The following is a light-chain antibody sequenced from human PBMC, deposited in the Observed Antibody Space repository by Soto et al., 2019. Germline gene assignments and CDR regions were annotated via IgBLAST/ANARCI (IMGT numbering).Light chain of an antibody. Sequence: EIVLTQSPATLSLSPGEIATLSFRASQNISSYLIWYQQKPGQAPRLLIYGTSSRATGIPDRFSGSGSGTDFTLTISRLEPEDFAVYYCQQYGNSPITFGQGTRLEIK. CDR1: QNISSY. CDR3: QQYGNSPIT. J-gene: IGKJ5*01. CDR2: GTS. V-gene: IGKV3-20*01.